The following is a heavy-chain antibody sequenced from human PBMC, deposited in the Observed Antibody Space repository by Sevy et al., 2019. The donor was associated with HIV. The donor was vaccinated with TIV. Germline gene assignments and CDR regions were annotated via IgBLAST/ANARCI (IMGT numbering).Heavy chain of an antibody. D-gene: IGHD1-26*01. V-gene: IGHV4-34*01. Sequence: SETLSLTCAVYGGSFSGYYWSWIRQPPGKGLEWIGEINHSGSTNYNPSLKSRVTISVDTSKNQFSLKLSSVTAADTALYYCARGDIVGATLDYWGQGTLVTVSS. CDR3: ARGDIVGATLDY. CDR1: GGSFSGYY. CDR2: INHSGST. J-gene: IGHJ4*02.